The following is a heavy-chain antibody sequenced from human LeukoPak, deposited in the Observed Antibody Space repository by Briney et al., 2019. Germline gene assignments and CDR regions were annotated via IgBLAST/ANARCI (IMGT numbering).Heavy chain of an antibody. J-gene: IGHJ6*02. CDR2: IYTSGST. Sequence: SETLSLTCTVSGDSISSYYWSWIRQPAGKGLEWIGRIYTSGSTNYNPSLKSRVAMSVDTSKNQFSLKLSSVTAADTAVYYCARILSSGSYAHYGMDVWGQGTTVTVSS. CDR3: ARILSSGSYAHYGMDV. D-gene: IGHD1-26*01. CDR1: GDSISSYY. V-gene: IGHV4-4*07.